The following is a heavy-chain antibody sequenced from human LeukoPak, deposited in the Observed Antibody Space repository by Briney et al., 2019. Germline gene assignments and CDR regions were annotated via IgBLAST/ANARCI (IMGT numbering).Heavy chain of an antibody. CDR1: GYTFTNYY. Sequence: ASVKVSCKASGYTFTNYYIHWVRQAPGQGLECMGIINPSGGSTSYAQKFQGRVTMTRDMSTSTVYMELSSLRSEDTAVYYCARDVEQQAHFDYWGQGTLVTVSS. J-gene: IGHJ4*02. CDR2: INPSGGST. CDR3: ARDVEQQAHFDY. V-gene: IGHV1-46*01. D-gene: IGHD6-13*01.